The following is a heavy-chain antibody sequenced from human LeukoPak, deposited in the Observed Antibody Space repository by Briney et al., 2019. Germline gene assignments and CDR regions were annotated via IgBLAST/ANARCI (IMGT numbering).Heavy chain of an antibody. V-gene: IGHV3-23*01. J-gene: IGHJ4*02. CDR1: GFTFSSYA. Sequence: GGSLRLSCAASGFTFSSYAMSWVRQAPGKGLEWVSAISGSGGSTHYADSVKGRFTISRDNSKNTLYLQMNSLRAEDTAVYYCAKVPAIVVVPAAMFDYWGQGTLVTVSS. CDR2: ISGSGGST. D-gene: IGHD2-2*01. CDR3: AKVPAIVVVPAAMFDY.